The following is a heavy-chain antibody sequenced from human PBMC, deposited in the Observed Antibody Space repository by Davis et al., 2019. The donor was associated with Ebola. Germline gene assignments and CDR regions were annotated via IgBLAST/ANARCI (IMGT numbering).Heavy chain of an antibody. CDR3: TKAFTRCSGGSCYPAWGFDL. CDR2: IRSKANSYAT. CDR1: GFTFSGSA. V-gene: IGHV3-73*01. J-gene: IGHJ2*01. Sequence: GESLKISCAASGFTFSGSAMHWVRQASGKGLEWVGRIRSKANSYATAYAASVKGRFTISRDDSKNTAYLQMNSLKTEDTAVYYCTKAFTRCSGGSCYPAWGFDLWGRGTLVTVSS. D-gene: IGHD2-15*01.